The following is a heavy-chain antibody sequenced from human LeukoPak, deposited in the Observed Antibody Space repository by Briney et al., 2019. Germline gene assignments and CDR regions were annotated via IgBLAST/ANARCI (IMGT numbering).Heavy chain of an antibody. J-gene: IGHJ5*02. CDR2: INAGNGNT. D-gene: IGHD3-10*01. CDR3: ARSMVRGVGLYNWFDP. CDR1: GYTFTTYA. V-gene: IGHV1-3*01. Sequence: ASVKVSCKASGYTFTTYAMHWVRQAPGQRLEWMGWINAGNGNTKYSQKFQGRVTITRDTSASTAYMELSSLRSEDTAVYYYARSMVRGVGLYNWFDPWGQGTLVTVSS.